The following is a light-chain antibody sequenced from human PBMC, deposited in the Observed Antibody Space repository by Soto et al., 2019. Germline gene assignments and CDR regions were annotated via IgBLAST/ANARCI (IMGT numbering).Light chain of an antibody. Sequence: QSVLTQSPSASGTPGQRVTISCSGSRSNIGTYTVNWYQQLPGTAPTLLIYRNHQRPSGVPDRFSGSKSGTSASLSISGPQSEDEADYYGAAWDDSRRAVVFCGGTKLTVL. CDR2: RNH. J-gene: IGLJ2*01. CDR1: RSNIGTYT. V-gene: IGLV1-44*01. CDR3: AAWDDSRRAVV.